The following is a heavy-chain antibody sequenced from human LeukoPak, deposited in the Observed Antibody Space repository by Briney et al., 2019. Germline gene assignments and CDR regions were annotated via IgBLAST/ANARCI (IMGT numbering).Heavy chain of an antibody. CDR1: GGSISGYY. CDR3: ARERGHLDYSSGWSPGGLNYYGMDV. CDR2: IYYSGST. Sequence: KPSETLSLTCTVSGGSISGYYWSWLRQSPGEGLEWIGYIYYSGSTRYNPSLESRVTISVDTSKNQFSLNLSSVTAADTALYYFARERGHLDYSSGWSPGGLNYYGMDVWGQGTTVTVSS. V-gene: IGHV4-59*01. J-gene: IGHJ6*02. D-gene: IGHD6-19*01.